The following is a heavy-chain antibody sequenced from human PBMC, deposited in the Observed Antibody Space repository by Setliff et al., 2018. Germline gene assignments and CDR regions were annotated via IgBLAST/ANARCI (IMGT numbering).Heavy chain of an antibody. D-gene: IGHD6-19*01. V-gene: IGHV4-4*02. CDR2: INRRGST. CDR3: ARASSGWYSAYYYYMDV. J-gene: IGHJ6*03. CDR1: GGSISSSNW. Sequence: SETLSLTCTVSGGSISSSNWWTWVRQPPGKGLEWIGHINRRGSTNFSPSLKSRVTISLDTSKNQFSLNLTSVTAADTAVYYCARASSGWYSAYYYYMDVWGKGTTVTVSS.